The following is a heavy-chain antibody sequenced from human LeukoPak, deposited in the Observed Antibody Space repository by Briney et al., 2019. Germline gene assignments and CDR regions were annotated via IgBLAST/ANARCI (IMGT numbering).Heavy chain of an antibody. J-gene: IGHJ6*03. CDR3: TRASPVTFFGVVIREYYMDF. Sequence: GGPLRLSCTASGFTFGDYAMSWFRQAPGKGLEWGGLIRRKAYGGTTEYAASVKGRFTISSEDSQSIAYLQVNSLKTEDTAVYYCTRASPVTFFGVVIREYYMDFWGKGTTVTVSS. CDR1: GFTFGDYA. CDR2: IRRKAYGGTT. V-gene: IGHV3-49*03. D-gene: IGHD3-3*01.